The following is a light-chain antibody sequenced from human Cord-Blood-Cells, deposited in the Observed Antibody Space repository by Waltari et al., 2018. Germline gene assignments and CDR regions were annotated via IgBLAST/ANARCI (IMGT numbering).Light chain of an antibody. J-gene: IGKJ2*01. V-gene: IGKV1-8*01. Sequence: AIRMTQSPSSFSASTGDRVTITCRASQGISSYLAWYQQKPGKAPKLLIYAASTLQSGVTKEFRGRGSGRFFTLTISCLQSEDFATYYCQQYYSYPYTFGQGTRLEIK. CDR2: AAS. CDR3: QQYYSYPYT. CDR1: QGISSY.